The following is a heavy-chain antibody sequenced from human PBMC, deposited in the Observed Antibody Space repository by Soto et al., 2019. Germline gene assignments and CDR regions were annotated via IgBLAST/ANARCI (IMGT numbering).Heavy chain of an antibody. Sequence: HPGGSLRLSCAASGFTFSSYAMHWVRQAPGKGLEWVALISYDGYSKWYADAVKGRFTISRDNSNNTLFLEMNSLRADDTAVYFCAAIREVDVWGQGTTVTVSS. CDR2: ISYDGYSK. J-gene: IGHJ6*02. D-gene: IGHD1-26*01. CDR3: AAIREVDV. V-gene: IGHV3-30*03. CDR1: GFTFSSYA.